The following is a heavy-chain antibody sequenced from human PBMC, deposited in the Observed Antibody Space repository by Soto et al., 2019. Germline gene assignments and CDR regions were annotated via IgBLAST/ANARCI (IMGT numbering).Heavy chain of an antibody. J-gene: IGHJ4*02. V-gene: IGHV3-21*01. CDR2: ISRSSSYI. Sequence: PGEWLRRAWAPSVLTFSTYSMNWVRHAPGNGLDLVSSISRSSSYIYYADSVKGRCTISRDNAKNSLYLQMNRLRAEDTAVYYCGRGASKKYYYDSSGHSWFDYWGQGTLVTVSS. CDR3: GRGASKKYYYDSSGHSWFDY. D-gene: IGHD3-22*01. CDR1: VLTFSTYS.